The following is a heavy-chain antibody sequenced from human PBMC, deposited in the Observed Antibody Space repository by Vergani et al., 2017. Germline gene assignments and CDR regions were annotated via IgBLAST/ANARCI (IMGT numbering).Heavy chain of an antibody. V-gene: IGHV3-33*08. Sequence: QVQLVESGGGVVQPGRSLRLSCAASGFTFSSYGMHWVRQAPGKGLEWVAVIWYDGSNKYYADSVKGRFTISRDNSKNTLYLQMNSLRAEDTAVYYGARDRLVVPAAIRYFDYWGQGTLVTVSS. J-gene: IGHJ4*02. CDR2: IWYDGSNK. CDR3: ARDRLVVPAAIRYFDY. CDR1: GFTFSSYG. D-gene: IGHD2-2*02.